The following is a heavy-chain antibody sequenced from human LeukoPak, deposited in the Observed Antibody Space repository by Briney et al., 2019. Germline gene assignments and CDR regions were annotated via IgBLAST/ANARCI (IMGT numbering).Heavy chain of an antibody. Sequence: PGGSLRLSCAASGFTFSSYDMHWVRQATGKGLEWVSAIGTAGDTYYPGSVKGRFTISRENAKNSLYLQMNSLRAADTAVYYCARGVRLGELSLAYWGQGTLVTVSS. CDR1: GFTFSSYD. CDR2: IGTAGDT. D-gene: IGHD3-16*02. J-gene: IGHJ4*02. V-gene: IGHV3-13*01. CDR3: ARGVRLGELSLAY.